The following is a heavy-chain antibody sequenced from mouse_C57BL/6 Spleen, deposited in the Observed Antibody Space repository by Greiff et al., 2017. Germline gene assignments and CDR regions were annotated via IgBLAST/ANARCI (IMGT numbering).Heavy chain of an antibody. V-gene: IGHV1-74*01. Sequence: QVQLQQPGAELVKPGASVKVSCKTSGYTFTSYWMHWVKQRPGQGLEWIGRIHPSDSDTIYNQKFKGKATVTVDKSSSTAYMQLSSLTSEDSAVYYCASYYYGSSPWFDYWGQGTLVTVSA. J-gene: IGHJ3*01. CDR1: GYTFTSYW. CDR2: IHPSDSDT. D-gene: IGHD1-1*01. CDR3: ASYYYGSSPWFDY.